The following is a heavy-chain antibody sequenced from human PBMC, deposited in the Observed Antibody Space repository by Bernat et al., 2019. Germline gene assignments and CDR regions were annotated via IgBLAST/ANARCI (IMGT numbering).Heavy chain of an antibody. CDR1: GFTFSDHY. D-gene: IGHD3-16*01. CDR2: IDKTGTET. Sequence: QVQLVVSGGGLVKPGGSLRLSCAASGFTFSDHYMSWIRQAPGKGLEWVSYIDKTGTETNYADSLKGRFTISRDNAKNSLYLQLNSPRAEDTAVYYCGRGHWGIDYWGQGILVTVSP. V-gene: IGHV3-11*06. CDR3: GRGHWGIDY. J-gene: IGHJ4*02.